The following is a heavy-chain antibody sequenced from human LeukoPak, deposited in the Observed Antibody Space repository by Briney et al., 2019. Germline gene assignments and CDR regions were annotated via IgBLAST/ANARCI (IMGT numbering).Heavy chain of an antibody. J-gene: IGHJ4*02. CDR1: GDSVSSNSAA. D-gene: IGHD3-10*01. Sequence: SQTLSLTCAISGDSVSSNSAAWNWIRQSPSRGLEWLGRTFYRSKWYNDYAVSVKSRISINPDTSKNQLSLQLNSVTPEDTAVYYCAKDRVFELWFEEASPYYFDYWGQGTLVTVSS. V-gene: IGHV6-1*01. CDR3: AKDRVFELWFEEASPYYFDY. CDR2: TFYRSKWYN.